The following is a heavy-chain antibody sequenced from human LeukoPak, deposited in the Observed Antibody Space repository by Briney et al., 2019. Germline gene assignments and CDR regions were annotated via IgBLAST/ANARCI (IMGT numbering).Heavy chain of an antibody. J-gene: IGHJ4*02. CDR1: GYTFTGYY. V-gene: IGHV1-2*02. Sequence: ASVKVSCKASGYTFTGYYMHWVRPAPGQGLEWMGWINPNSGGANYAQKFQGRVTMTRDTSISTAYMELSRLRSDDTAVYYCARDTERPSSGLVGYWGQGTLVTVSS. D-gene: IGHD3-10*01. CDR2: INPNSGGA. CDR3: ARDTERPSSGLVGY.